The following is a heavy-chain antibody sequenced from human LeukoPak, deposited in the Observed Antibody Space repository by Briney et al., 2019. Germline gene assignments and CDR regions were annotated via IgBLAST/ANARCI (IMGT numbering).Heavy chain of an antibody. CDR2: ISAYNGNT. V-gene: IGHV1-18*04. CDR1: GYTFTSYG. D-gene: IGHD1-14*01. J-gene: IGHJ4*02. Sequence: ASVKVSCKASGYTFTSYGISWVRQAPGQGLEWMGWISAYNGNTNYAQKLQGRVTMTRNTSISTAYMELSGLTSEDTAVYYCARGPPEHPQGYWGQGTLVTVSS. CDR3: ARGPPEHPQGY.